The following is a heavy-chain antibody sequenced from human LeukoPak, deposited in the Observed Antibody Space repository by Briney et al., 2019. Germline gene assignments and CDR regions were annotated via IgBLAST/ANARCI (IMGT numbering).Heavy chain of an antibody. CDR1: GGSISGYY. J-gene: IGHJ5*01. V-gene: IGHV4-59*01. D-gene: IGHD3-10*01. CDR2: TSYTGTT. Sequence: SETLSLTCTLSGGSISGYYWSWIRQPPGKGLEWIGYTSYTGTTHYNPSLRSRVSISLDTSKNQFSLSLRSMTAADTAVYYCARHMFASGSYQGHWFDPWGQGTLVTVSS. CDR3: ARHMFASGSYQGHWFDP.